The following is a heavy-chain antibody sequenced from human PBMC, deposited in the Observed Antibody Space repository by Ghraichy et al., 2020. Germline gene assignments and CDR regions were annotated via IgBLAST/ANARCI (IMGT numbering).Heavy chain of an antibody. V-gene: IGHV4-31*11. J-gene: IGHJ4*02. CDR3: AREVMSAGIYSGHFDY. Sequence: SETLSLTCAVSGGSIRSGSYYWSWIRQHPGKGLEWIGYMYYSGSTYYNPSLESRVTTSVDTSKNQFSLKLSSVTAADTAVYYCAREVMSAGIYSGHFDYWGQGILVTVSS. CDR1: GGSIRSGSYY. CDR2: MYYSGST. D-gene: IGHD6-13*01.